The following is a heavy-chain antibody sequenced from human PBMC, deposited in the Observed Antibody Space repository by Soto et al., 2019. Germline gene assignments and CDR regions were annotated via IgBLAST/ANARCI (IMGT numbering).Heavy chain of an antibody. CDR2: MSGGDEST. CDR3: AKDLDSGSYYERGRGRRLDN. CDR1: GFSFSSYA. Sequence: PVGSLRLSCAASGFSFSSYAMTWVRQAPGMGLEWVSSMSGGDESTYYADSVKGRFIISRDNSKNTLYLQMDSLRDEDTAVYYCAKDLDSGSYYERGRGRRLDNWGQGTLVTVSS. D-gene: IGHD1-26*01. V-gene: IGHV3-23*01. J-gene: IGHJ4*02.